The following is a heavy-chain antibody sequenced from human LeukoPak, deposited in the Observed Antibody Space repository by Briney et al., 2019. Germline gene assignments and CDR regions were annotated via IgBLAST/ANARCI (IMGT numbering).Heavy chain of an antibody. CDR2: IKQDGSEK. V-gene: IGHV3-7*01. D-gene: IGHD2-2*01. J-gene: IGHJ4*02. CDR3: ARLAPRHVWGIVVVPAAYYFDY. Sequence: GGSLRLSCAASGFTFSSYWMSWVRQAPGKGLEWVANIKQDGSEKYYVDSVKGRFTISRDNTKNSLYLQMNSLRAEDTAVYYCARLAPRHVWGIVVVPAAYYFDYWGQGTLVTVSS. CDR1: GFTFSSYW.